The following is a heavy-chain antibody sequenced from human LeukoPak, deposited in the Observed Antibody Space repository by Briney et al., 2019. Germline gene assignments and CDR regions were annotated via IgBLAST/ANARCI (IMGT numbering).Heavy chain of an antibody. J-gene: IGHJ4*02. Sequence: GGSLRLSCAASGLTFSSYWMHWVRQAPGKGLVWVSRINSDGSTTTYADSVKGRFTISRDNAKNTLYLQMNSLSDEDTAVYYCVRDWFLALDYWGQGTLVTVSS. CDR3: VRDWFLALDY. CDR1: GLTFSSYW. CDR2: INSDGSTT. V-gene: IGHV3-74*01. D-gene: IGHD3-10*01.